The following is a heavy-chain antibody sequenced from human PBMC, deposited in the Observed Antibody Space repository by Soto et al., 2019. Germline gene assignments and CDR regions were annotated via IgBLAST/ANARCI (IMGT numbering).Heavy chain of an antibody. D-gene: IGHD3-3*01. Sequence: PSETLSLTCTVSGGSISSGGYYLSWIRQHPGKGLEWIGYIYYSGSTYYNPSLKSRVTISVDTSKNQFSLKLSSVTAADTAVYYCARGSGFWSGYYKGYGMDVGGQGTTVTVSS. CDR1: GGSISSGGYY. CDR3: ARGSGFWSGYYKGYGMDV. V-gene: IGHV4-31*03. CDR2: IYYSGST. J-gene: IGHJ6*02.